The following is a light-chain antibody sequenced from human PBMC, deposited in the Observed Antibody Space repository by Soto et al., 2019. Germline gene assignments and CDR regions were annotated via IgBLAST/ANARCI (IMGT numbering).Light chain of an antibody. CDR3: ASYAGGNQV. J-gene: IGLJ1*01. CDR2: EVT. CDR1: SSDIGGYNF. V-gene: IGLV2-8*01. Sequence: QSALTQPPSASGSPGQSVTISCTGTSSDIGGYNFVSWYQHHPGKAPKLMIYEVTKRPSGVPDRFSGSRSGNTAFLTVSGLLHEDEADFYCASYAGGNQVFGTGTKLTVL.